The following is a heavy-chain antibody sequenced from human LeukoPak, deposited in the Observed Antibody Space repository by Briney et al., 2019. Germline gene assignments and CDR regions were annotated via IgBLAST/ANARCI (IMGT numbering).Heavy chain of an antibody. CDR1: GSTLKNAW. D-gene: IGHD6-19*01. CDR2: IRSKTDGGTT. V-gene: IGHV3-15*01. J-gene: IGHJ4*02. CDR3: TTGTEQQWLSLDY. Sequence: GGSLRLSCVASGSTLKNAWMSWVRQAPGKGLEWVGRIRSKTDGGTTDYAAPVKGRFTISRDDSKNTLYLQMNSLKTEDTAVYYCTTGTEQQWLSLDYWGQGTLVTVSS.